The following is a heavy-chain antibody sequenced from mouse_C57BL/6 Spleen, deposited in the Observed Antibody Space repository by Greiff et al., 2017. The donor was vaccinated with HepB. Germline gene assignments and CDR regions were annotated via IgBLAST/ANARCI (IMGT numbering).Heavy chain of an antibody. D-gene: IGHD2-10*01. V-gene: IGHV1-72*01. Sequence: VQLQQPGAELVMPGASVKLSCKASGYTFTSYWMHWVKQRPGQGLEWIGRIDPNSGGTKYNEKFKSKATLTVDKPSSTAYMQLSSLTSEDSAVYYCARSYYGNYAWFAYWGQGTLVTVSA. CDR2: IDPNSGGT. CDR3: ARSYYGNYAWFAY. J-gene: IGHJ3*01. CDR1: GYTFTSYW.